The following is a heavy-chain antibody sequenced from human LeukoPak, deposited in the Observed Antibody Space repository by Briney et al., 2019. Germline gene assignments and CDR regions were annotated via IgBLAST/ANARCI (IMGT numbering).Heavy chain of an antibody. CDR1: GFTFSHHG. CDR2: MWSDGTKK. Sequence: GGSLRLSCAASGFTFSHHGMHWVRQAPGKGLEWVAVMWSDGTKKYYADSVKGRFTVSRDTSKHTLYLQMSSLRAEDTAVYFCARDDDTTGRYSRFDYWAREPWSPSPQ. D-gene: IGHD3-22*01. V-gene: IGHV3-33*01. J-gene: IGHJ4*02. CDR3: ARDDDTTGRYSRFDY.